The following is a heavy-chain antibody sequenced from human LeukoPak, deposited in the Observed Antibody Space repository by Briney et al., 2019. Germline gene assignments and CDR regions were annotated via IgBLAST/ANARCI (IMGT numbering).Heavy chain of an antibody. CDR3: ARVDSSGYYYYYYYYMDV. J-gene: IGHJ6*03. D-gene: IGHD3-22*01. CDR2: ISSSGSTI. CDR1: GFTFSSYE. V-gene: IGHV3-48*03. Sequence: GSLRLSCAASGFTFSSYEMNWVRQAPGKGLEWVSYISSSGSTIYYANSVKGRFTISRDNAKNSLYLQMNSLRAEDTAVYYCARVDSSGYYYYYYYYMDVWGKGTTVTISS.